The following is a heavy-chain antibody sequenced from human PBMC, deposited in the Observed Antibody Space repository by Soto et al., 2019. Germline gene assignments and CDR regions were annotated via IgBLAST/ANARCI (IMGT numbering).Heavy chain of an antibody. CDR3: ARVPRKGYYYYGMDV. CDR1: GFTFSSYD. Sequence: GGSLRLSCAASGFTFSSYDMHWVRQATGKGLEWVSAIGTAGDTYYPGSVKGRFTISRENAKNSLYLQMNSLRAGDTAVYYCARVPRKGYYYYGMDVWGQGTTVTVSS. V-gene: IGHV3-13*01. J-gene: IGHJ6*02. CDR2: IGTAGDT.